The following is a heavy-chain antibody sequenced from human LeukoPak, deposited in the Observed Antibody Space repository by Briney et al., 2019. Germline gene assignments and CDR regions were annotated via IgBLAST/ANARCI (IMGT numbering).Heavy chain of an antibody. J-gene: IGHJ5*02. V-gene: IGHV3-7*01. Sequence: GGSLRLSCSASGFTFSSYWMSWVRQAPGKGLEWVANRKQDGSEKYYVDSVKGRFTISRDNAKNSLYLQMNSLRAEDTAVYYCARGAYDYYDFWSGYYTGSWFDPWGQGTLVTVSS. D-gene: IGHD3-3*01. CDR1: GFTFSSYW. CDR3: ARGAYDYYDFWSGYYTGSWFDP. CDR2: RKQDGSEK.